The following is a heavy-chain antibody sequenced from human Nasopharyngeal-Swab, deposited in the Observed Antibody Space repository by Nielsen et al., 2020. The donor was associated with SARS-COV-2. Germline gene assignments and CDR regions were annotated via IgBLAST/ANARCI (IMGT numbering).Heavy chain of an antibody. CDR3: ATLNLGSHPVNV. V-gene: IGHV4-39*01. J-gene: IGHJ6*02. D-gene: IGHD3-16*01. Sequence: SETLSLTCTVSGGSISSSSYYWGWIRQPPGKGLEWIGSMYYSGTTYYSPSLKSRVTVSVDTSKKQFTLKLNSVSAADTAVYYRATLNLGSHPVNVWGQGTTVTVSS. CDR1: GGSISSSSYY. CDR2: MYYSGTT.